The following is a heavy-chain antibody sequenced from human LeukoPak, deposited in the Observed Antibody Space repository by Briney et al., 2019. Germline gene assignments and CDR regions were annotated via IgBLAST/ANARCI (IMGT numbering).Heavy chain of an antibody. CDR1: GGSISSYY. D-gene: IGHD3-9*01. Sequence: SETLSLTCTVSGGSISSYYWSWIRQPPGKGLEWIGEINHSGSTNYNPSLKSRVTISVDTSKNQFSLKLSSVTAADTAVYYCATRYFGWLLWNDAFDIWGQGTMVTVSS. V-gene: IGHV4-34*01. J-gene: IGHJ3*02. CDR3: ATRYFGWLLWNDAFDI. CDR2: INHSGST.